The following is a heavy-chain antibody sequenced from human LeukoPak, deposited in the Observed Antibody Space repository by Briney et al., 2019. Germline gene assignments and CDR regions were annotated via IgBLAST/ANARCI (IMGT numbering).Heavy chain of an antibody. CDR1: GDSISGGGYS. V-gene: IGHV4-30-2*01. CDR2: IYHSGST. Sequence: SETLSLTCAVSGDSISGGGYSWSWIRQPPGKGLEWIGHIYHSGSTTYNPSLKRRVIISVDTSKNLFSLKVISVTAADTAVYYCARAVDWFDPWGQGILVTVSS. CDR3: ARAVDWFDP. J-gene: IGHJ5*02.